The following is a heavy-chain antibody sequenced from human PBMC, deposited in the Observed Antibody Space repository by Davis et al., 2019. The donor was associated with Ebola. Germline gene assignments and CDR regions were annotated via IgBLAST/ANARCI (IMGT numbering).Heavy chain of an antibody. CDR3: AKRGITMIVVVTHFDY. J-gene: IGHJ4*02. Sequence: GGSLRLSCAAFGFTVSSNYMSWVRQAPGKGLEWVSAISGSGGSTYYADSVKGRFTISRDNSKNTLYLQMNSLRAEDTAVYYCAKRGITMIVVVTHFDYWGQGTLVTVSS. D-gene: IGHD3-22*01. CDR2: ISGSGGST. V-gene: IGHV3-23*01. CDR1: GFTVSSNY.